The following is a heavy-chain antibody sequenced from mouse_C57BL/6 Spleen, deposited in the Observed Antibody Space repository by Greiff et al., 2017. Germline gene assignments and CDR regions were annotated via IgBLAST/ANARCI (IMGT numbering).Heavy chain of an antibody. CDR3: ARRDGYDGFDY. CDR2: IYPRDGST. J-gene: IGHJ2*01. CDR1: GYTFTSYD. Sequence: VKLQQSGPELVKPGASVKLSCKASGYTFTSYDINWVKQRPGQGLEWIGWIYPRDGSTKYNEKFKGKATLTVDTSSSTAYMELHSLTSKDSAVYFCARRDGYDGFDYWGQGTTLTVSS. V-gene: IGHV1-85*01. D-gene: IGHD2-2*01.